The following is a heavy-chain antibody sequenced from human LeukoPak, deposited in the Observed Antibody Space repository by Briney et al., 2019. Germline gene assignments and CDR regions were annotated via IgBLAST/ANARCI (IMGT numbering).Heavy chain of an antibody. CDR3: AREQDYQLLYP. D-gene: IGHD2-2*01. V-gene: IGHV4-4*07. CDR2: IYTSGST. CDR1: GGSTSVSY. J-gene: IGHJ5*02. Sequence: SETLSLTCTVSGGSTSVSYWNWIRQPAGKGLEWIGRIYTSGSTNYNPSLKSRVTMSLDTSTNQFSLKVRFVTAADTAVYYCAREQDYQLLYPWGQGTLVTVSS.